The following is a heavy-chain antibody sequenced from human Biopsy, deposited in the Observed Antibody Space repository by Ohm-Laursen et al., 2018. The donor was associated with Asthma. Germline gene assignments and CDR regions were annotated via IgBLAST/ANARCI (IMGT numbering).Heavy chain of an antibody. CDR1: GFSFSNFA. J-gene: IGHJ6*02. V-gene: IGHV3-30*03. D-gene: IGHD2-21*02. CDR3: ASYEVVTAILPMDV. Sequence: SLRLSCTATGFSFSNFAIHWVRQAPGKGLEWVAVISFDGSNKYYGDSVKGRFTIARDNSKNTVYLQMNSLRAEDTAVYYCASYEVVTAILPMDVWDQGTTITVSS. CDR2: ISFDGSNK.